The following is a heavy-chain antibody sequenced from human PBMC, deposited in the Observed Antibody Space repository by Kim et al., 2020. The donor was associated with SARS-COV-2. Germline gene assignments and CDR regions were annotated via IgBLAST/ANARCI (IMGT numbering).Heavy chain of an antibody. D-gene: IGHD3-3*01. J-gene: IGHJ6*03. CDR1: GYTFTSYA. CDR2: INAGNGNT. V-gene: IGHV1-3*01. CDR3: ARDPVFRIFGVAPVYYYYMAV. Sequence: ASVKVSCKASGYTFTSYAMHWVRQAPGQRLEWMGWINAGNGNTKYSQKFQGRVTITRDTSASTAYMELSSLRSEDTAVYYCARDPVFRIFGVAPVYYYYMAVWGKGPTVTVSS.